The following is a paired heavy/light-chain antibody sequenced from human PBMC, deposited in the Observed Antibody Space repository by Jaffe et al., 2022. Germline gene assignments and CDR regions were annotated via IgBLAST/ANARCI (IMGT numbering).Heavy chain of an antibody. CDR1: GYSITSDYY. CDR3: AREMASSADY. V-gene: IGHV4-38-2*01. J-gene: IGHJ4*01. Sequence: QVQLQESGPGLVKPSETLSLTCAVSGYSITSDYYGAWIRQPPGKALEWIASVYHTGRTYYKPSLKSRATISVDPSKNEFSLNLTSVTAADTAVYYCAREMASSADYWGRGILVTVSS. CDR2: VYHTGRT.
Light chain of an antibody. Sequence: QSALTQPPSASGSPGQSVTISCTGTSSDVGTYKYVSWYQQHPGKAPKLMIYEVNKRPSGVPDRFSGSKSGNTASLTVSGLQADDEADYYCSSHAITTNAFVLFGGGTKVTVL. CDR3: SSHAITTNAFVL. V-gene: IGLV2-8*01. CDR1: SSDVGTYKY. CDR2: EVN. J-gene: IGLJ3*02.